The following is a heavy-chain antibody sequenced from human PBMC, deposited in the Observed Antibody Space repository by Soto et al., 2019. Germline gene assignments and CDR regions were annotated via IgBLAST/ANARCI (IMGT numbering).Heavy chain of an antibody. V-gene: IGHV4-34*01. Sequence: SETLSLTCAVYGGSFSGYYWSWIRQPPGKGLEWIGEINHSGSTNYNPSLKSRVTISVDTSKNQFSLKLSSVTAADTAVYYCARGFSVSIEARRGKGYGMDVWGQGTTVTVSS. CDR1: GGSFSGYY. D-gene: IGHD6-6*01. J-gene: IGHJ6*02. CDR3: ARGFSVSIEARRGKGYGMDV. CDR2: INHSGST.